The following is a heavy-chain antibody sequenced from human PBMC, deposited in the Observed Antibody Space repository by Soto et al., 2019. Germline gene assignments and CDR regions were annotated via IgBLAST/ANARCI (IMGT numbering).Heavy chain of an antibody. J-gene: IGHJ4*02. V-gene: IGHV3-30-3*01. D-gene: IGHD6-19*01. Sequence: QVQLVESGGGVVQPGRSLRLSCAASGFTFSSYAMHWVRQAPGKGLEWVAVISYDGSNKYYADSVKGRFTISRDNSKNTLYLQMNSLRAEDTAVYYCARGIAVAGSYFDCWGQGTLVTVSS. CDR2: ISYDGSNK. CDR1: GFTFSSYA. CDR3: ARGIAVAGSYFDC.